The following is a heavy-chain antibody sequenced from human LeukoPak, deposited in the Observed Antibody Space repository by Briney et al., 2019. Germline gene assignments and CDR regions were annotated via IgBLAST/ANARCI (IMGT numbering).Heavy chain of an antibody. CDR3: ARVDRIAVSWGRKNWFDP. CDR1: GYTFTSYG. Sequence: ASVKVSCKASGYTFTSYGISWVRQAPGQGLEWMGWISAYNGNTNYAQKLQGRVTMTTDTSTRTAYMELRSLRSDDTAVYYCARVDRIAVSWGRKNWFDPWGQGTLVTVSS. CDR2: ISAYNGNT. V-gene: IGHV1-18*01. J-gene: IGHJ5*02. D-gene: IGHD6-19*01.